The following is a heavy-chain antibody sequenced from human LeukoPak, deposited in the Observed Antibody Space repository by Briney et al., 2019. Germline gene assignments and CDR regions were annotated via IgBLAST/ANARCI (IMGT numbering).Heavy chain of an antibody. Sequence: GGSLRLTCAASGFTFSSYGMHWVRQAPGKGLEWVAVISYDGSNKYYADSVKGRFTISRDNTKNTLYLQMNSLRAEDTAVYYCAKERFDYWGQGTLVTVPS. V-gene: IGHV3-30*18. CDR2: ISYDGSNK. CDR3: AKERFDY. CDR1: GFTFSSYG. J-gene: IGHJ4*02.